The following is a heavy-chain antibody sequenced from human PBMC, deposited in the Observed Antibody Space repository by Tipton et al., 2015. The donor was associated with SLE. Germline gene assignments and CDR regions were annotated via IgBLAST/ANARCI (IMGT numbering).Heavy chain of an antibody. D-gene: IGHD6-13*01. Sequence: TLSLTCTVSGGSISSYYWSWIRQPPGKGLEWIGYIYTSGSTHYNPALKSRVTISVDTSKNQFPLKLSSVTAADTAVYYCAREGEAAAGYFDYWGQGTLVTVSS. CDR1: GGSISSYY. V-gene: IGHV4-4*08. CDR2: IYTSGST. J-gene: IGHJ4*02. CDR3: AREGEAAAGYFDY.